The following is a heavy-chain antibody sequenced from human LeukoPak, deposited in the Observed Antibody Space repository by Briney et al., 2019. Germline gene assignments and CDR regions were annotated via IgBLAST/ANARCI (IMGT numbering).Heavy chain of an antibody. V-gene: IGHV1-46*01. J-gene: IGHJ5*02. D-gene: IGHD2-15*01. Sequence: ASVKVSCKASGYTFTSYYMHWVRQAPGQGLEWMGIINPSGGSTSYAQKFQGRVTMTRDMSTSTVYMELSSLRSEDTAVYYCARDPRYCSGGSCYSGENWFDPWGQGTLVTVSS. CDR1: GYTFTSYY. CDR2: INPSGGST. CDR3: ARDPRYCSGGSCYSGENWFDP.